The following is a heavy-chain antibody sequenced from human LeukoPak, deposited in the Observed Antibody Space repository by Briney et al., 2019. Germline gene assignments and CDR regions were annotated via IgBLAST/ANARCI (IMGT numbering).Heavy chain of an antibody. CDR1: GGTFSSYA. D-gene: IGHD4-23*01. Sequence: GASVKVSCKASGGTFSSYAISWVRQAPGQGLEWMGWISAYNGNTNYAQKLQGRVTMTTDTSTSTAYMELRSLRSDDTAVYYCARDDYGGNLDYWGQGTLVTVSS. CDR2: ISAYNGNT. CDR3: ARDDYGGNLDY. J-gene: IGHJ4*02. V-gene: IGHV1-18*01.